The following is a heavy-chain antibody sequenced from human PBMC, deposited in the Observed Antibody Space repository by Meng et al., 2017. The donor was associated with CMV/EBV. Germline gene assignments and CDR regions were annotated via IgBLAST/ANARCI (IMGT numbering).Heavy chain of an antibody. CDR1: GDSVSSNSAA. Sequence: QLHHAGPGLGEPSQTLSLTWSSPGDSVSSNSAAWNWIRQSPSRGLEWLGRTYYRSKWYNDYAVSVKSRITINPDTSKNQFSLQLNSVTPEDTAVYYCARDPHSSSWYGWFDPWGQGTLVTVSS. D-gene: IGHD6-13*01. V-gene: IGHV6-1*02. CDR2: TYYRSKWYN. CDR3: ARDPHSSSWYGWFDP. J-gene: IGHJ5*02.